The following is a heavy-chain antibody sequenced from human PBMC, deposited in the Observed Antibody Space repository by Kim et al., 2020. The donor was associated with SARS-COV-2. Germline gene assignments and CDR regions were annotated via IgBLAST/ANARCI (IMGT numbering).Heavy chain of an antibody. CDR3: ARIAGAYSNWFDP. D-gene: IGHD3-10*01. V-gene: IGHV3-23*01. J-gene: IGHJ5*02. Sequence: YADSVKGRFTISRDNSRKTVYLQMNSLRVEDTAVYYCARIAGAYSNWFDPWGQGTLVTVSS.